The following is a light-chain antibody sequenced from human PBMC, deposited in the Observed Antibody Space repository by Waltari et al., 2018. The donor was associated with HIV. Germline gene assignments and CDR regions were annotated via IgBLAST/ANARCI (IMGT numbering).Light chain of an antibody. CDR1: QDIRND. CDR3: VQDYNYPYT. CDR2: SAS. V-gene: IGKV1-6*01. J-gene: IGKJ2*01. Sequence: AIQMTQSPSSLSASVGDRVTLTCRAGQDIRNDLAWYQQKPGKAPKLLIYSASNLQSGVPSRFSGSGSGTDFTLTIRSLQPDDFATYFCVQDYNYPYTFGQGIKLEI.